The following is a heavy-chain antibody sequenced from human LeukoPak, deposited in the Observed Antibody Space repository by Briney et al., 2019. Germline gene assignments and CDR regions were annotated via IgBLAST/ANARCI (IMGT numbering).Heavy chain of an antibody. J-gene: IGHJ6*03. D-gene: IGHD3-3*01. V-gene: IGHV3-7*01. CDR1: GFTLSSYW. CDR2: IKQDGSEK. Sequence: GGSLRLSCAASGFTLSSYWMSWVRQAPGKGLERVANIKQDGSEKYYVDSVKGRFTISRDNAKNSLYLQMNSLRAEDTAVYYCARLRYHDFWSGYWKYYYYMDVWGKGTTVTVSS. CDR3: ARLRYHDFWSGYWKYYYYMDV.